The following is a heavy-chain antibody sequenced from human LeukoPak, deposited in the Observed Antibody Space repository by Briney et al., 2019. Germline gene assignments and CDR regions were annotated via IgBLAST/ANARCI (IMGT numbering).Heavy chain of an antibody. Sequence: SETLSLTCTVSGGSISSYYWNWIRQPPGKGLQWIGYIYSSGSTNYNPSLKSRVTISLDTSKNQFSLKLSSVTAADTAVYYCASTSGTTSQPFDYWGQGTLVTVSS. CDR2: IYSSGST. CDR3: ASTSGTTSQPFDY. D-gene: IGHD1-1*01. CDR1: GGSISSYY. V-gene: IGHV4-4*09. J-gene: IGHJ4*02.